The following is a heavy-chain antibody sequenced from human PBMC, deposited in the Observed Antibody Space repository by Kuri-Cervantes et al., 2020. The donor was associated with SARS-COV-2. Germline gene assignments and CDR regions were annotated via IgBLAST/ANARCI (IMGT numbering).Heavy chain of an antibody. J-gene: IGHJ4*02. D-gene: IGHD2-2*02. CDR3: ARVDYWWVPAAISPAHFDY. CDR1: GYTFTSYG. CDR2: ISAYNGNT. V-gene: IGHV1-18*01. Sequence: ASVKVSCKASGYTFTSYGISWVRQAPGQGLEWMGWISAYNGNTNYAQKLQGRVTMTTDTSTSTAYMELRSLRSDDTAVHYCARVDYWWVPAAISPAHFDYWGQGTLVTVSS.